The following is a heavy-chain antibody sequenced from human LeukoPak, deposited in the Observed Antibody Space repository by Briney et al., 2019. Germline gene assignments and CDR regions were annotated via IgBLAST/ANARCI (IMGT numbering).Heavy chain of an antibody. CDR1: GGSFSGYY. V-gene: IGHV4-34*01. CDR2: INHSGST. J-gene: IGHJ4*02. CDR3: ASRAGGNTAGVV. D-gene: IGHD4-23*01. Sequence: PSETLSLTCAVYGGSFSGYYWSWIRQPPGKGLEWIGEINHSGSTNYNPSLKSRVTISVDTSKNQFSLKPSSVTAADTAVYYCASRAGGNTAGVVWGQGTLVTVSS.